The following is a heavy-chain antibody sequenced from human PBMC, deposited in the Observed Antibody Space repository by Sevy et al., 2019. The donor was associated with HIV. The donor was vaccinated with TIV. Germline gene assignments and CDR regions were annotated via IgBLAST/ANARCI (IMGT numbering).Heavy chain of an antibody. CDR1: GYTFTSYY. CDR2: INPSGGST. Sequence: ASVKVSCKASGYTFTSYYMHWVRQAPGQGLEWMGIINPSGGSTSYAQKFQGRDTMTRDTSTSTVYMELSSLRSEDTAVYYCARDREMATIEDYYYGMDVWGQGTTVTVSS. CDR3: ARDREMATIEDYYYGMDV. D-gene: IGHD5-12*01. J-gene: IGHJ6*02. V-gene: IGHV1-46*01.